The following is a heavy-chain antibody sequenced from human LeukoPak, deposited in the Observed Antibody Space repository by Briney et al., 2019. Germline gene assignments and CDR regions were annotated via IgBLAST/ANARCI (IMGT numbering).Heavy chain of an antibody. Sequence: ASETLSLTCAVYGGSFSGYYWSWIRQPPGKGLEWIGEINHSGSTNYNPSLKSRVTISVDTSKNQFSLKLSSVTAADTAVYYCARGESRYCTNGVCFTYKYYFDYWGQGTLVTVSS. V-gene: IGHV4-34*01. CDR3: ARGESRYCTNGVCFTYKYYFDY. CDR1: GGSFSGYY. J-gene: IGHJ4*02. CDR2: INHSGST. D-gene: IGHD2-8*01.